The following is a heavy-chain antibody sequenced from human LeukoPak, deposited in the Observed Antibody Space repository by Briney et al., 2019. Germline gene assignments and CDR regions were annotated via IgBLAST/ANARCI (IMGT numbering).Heavy chain of an antibody. Sequence: GGSLRLSCAASGFTFSSYAMSWVRQAPGKGVEWGSAISGSGGSTYYADSVKGRFTISRDNSKNTLYLQMNSLRAEDTAVYYCARGSYGSGSYYKVFDYWGQGTLVTVSS. CDR1: GFTFSSYA. CDR2: ISGSGGST. V-gene: IGHV3-23*01. D-gene: IGHD3-10*01. CDR3: ARGSYGSGSYYKVFDY. J-gene: IGHJ4*02.